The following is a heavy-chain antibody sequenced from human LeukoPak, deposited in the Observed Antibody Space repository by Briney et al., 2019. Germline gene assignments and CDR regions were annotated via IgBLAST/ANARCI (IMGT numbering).Heavy chain of an antibody. D-gene: IGHD3-10*01. CDR3: AKRASALTMVRGYYYYGMDV. CDR1: GFTFSSYA. Sequence: GGSLRLSCAASGFTFSSYAMSWVRQAPGQGLEWVSAISGSGGSTYYADSVKGRFTISRDNSKNTLYLQMNSLRAEDTAVYYCAKRASALTMVRGYYYYGMDVWGKGTTVTVSS. J-gene: IGHJ6*04. V-gene: IGHV3-23*01. CDR2: ISGSGGST.